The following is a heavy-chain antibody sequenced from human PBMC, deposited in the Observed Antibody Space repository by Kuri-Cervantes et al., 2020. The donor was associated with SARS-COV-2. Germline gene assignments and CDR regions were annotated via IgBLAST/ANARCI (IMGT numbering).Heavy chain of an antibody. J-gene: IGHJ4*02. D-gene: IGHD2/OR15-2a*01. V-gene: IGHV3-9*01. CDR3: ARGYFHVDY. Sequence: SLKISCAASGFTFDDYAMHWVRQAPGKGLEWVSGISWNSGSIGYADSVKGRFTISRDNAKNSLYLQMNSLRAEDTAVYYCARGYFHVDYWGQGTLVTVSS. CDR2: ISWNSGSI. CDR1: GFTFDDYA.